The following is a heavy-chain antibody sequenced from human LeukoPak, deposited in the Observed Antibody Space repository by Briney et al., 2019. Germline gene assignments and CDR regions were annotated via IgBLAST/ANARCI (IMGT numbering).Heavy chain of an antibody. CDR3: ARDSPYYYGSGIGGFDP. CDR1: GYTFTSYG. Sequence: ASVKVSCKASGYTFTSYGISWVRQAPGQGLEWMGWISAYNGNTNYAQKLQGRVTMTTDTSTSTAYMELRSLRSDDTAVYYCARDSPYYYGSGIGGFDPWGQGTLVTVSS. D-gene: IGHD3-10*01. CDR2: ISAYNGNT. J-gene: IGHJ5*02. V-gene: IGHV1-18*01.